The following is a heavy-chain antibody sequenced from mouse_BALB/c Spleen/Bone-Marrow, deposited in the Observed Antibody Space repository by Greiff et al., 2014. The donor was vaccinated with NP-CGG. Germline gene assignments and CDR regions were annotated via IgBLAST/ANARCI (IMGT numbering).Heavy chain of an antibody. Sequence: EVKLQESGPELVKPGASVKMSCKASGYTFTSYIMHWVKQKPGQGLEWIGYINPYNDGTKYNEKFKGKATLTSDKSSSTAYMELSSLTSEDSAVYYCARRWLPYAMGYWGQGTSVTVSS. V-gene: IGHV1-14*01. CDR1: GYTFTSYI. CDR3: ARRWLPYAMGY. D-gene: IGHD2-3*01. J-gene: IGHJ4*01. CDR2: INPYNDGT.